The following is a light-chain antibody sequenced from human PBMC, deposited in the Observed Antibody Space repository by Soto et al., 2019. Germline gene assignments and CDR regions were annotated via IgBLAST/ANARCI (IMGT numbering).Light chain of an antibody. CDR1: QNVSTY. Sequence: EIVLTQSPATLSLSPWERATLSCRASQNVSTYLAWYQQKPGQAPRLLIYDASNRATGIPARFSGSGSGTDFTLTISSLEPEDFAVYYCQQRTNWLTFGPGTKVDIK. J-gene: IGKJ3*01. CDR2: DAS. CDR3: QQRTNWLT. V-gene: IGKV3-11*01.